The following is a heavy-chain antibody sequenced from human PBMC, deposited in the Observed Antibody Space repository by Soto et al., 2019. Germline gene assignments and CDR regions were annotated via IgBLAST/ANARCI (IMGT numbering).Heavy chain of an antibody. CDR1: GFTFSSYW. D-gene: IGHD3-16*01. Sequence: EVQLVESGGGLVQPGGSLRLSCAASGFTFSSYWMSWVRQAPGKGLEWVANIKQDGSEKYYVDSVKGRFTISRDNAKNSRYLQMNSLRAEDTAVYYCARIRREGDLNYYCDDYMDVWGKGTTVTVSS. CDR3: ARIRREGDLNYYCDDYMDV. CDR2: IKQDGSEK. V-gene: IGHV3-7*01. J-gene: IGHJ6*03.